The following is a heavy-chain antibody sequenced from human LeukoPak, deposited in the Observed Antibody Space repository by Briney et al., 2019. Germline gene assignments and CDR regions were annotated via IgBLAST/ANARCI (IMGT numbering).Heavy chain of an antibody. Sequence: SGTLSLTCAVYGGSFSGYYWSWIRQPPGKGLEWIGEINHSGSTNYNPSLKSRVTISVDTSKNQFSLKLSSVTAADTAVYYCARRDSSSWYRVGGWFDPWGQGTLVTVSS. CDR3: ARRDSSSWYRVGGWFDP. J-gene: IGHJ5*02. CDR1: GGSFSGYY. CDR2: INHSGST. V-gene: IGHV4-34*01. D-gene: IGHD6-13*01.